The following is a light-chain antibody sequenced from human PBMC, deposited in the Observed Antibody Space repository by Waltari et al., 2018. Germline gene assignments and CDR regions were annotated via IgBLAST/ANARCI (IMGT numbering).Light chain of an antibody. CDR1: SSNIGNNY. CDR2: DNN. J-gene: IGLJ3*02. CDR3: CSWSTSGSWM. Sequence: QSVLTQPPSVSAAPGQKVTISCPGSSSNIGNNYVSWYQQLPGTAPKLLNYDNNKRPSGISDRFSGSKSGNTASLTISALQADDEADYYCCSWSTSGSWMFGGGTKVTVL. V-gene: IGLV1-51*01.